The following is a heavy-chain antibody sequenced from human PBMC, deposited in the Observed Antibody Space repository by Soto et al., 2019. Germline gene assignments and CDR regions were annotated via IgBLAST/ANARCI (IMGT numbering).Heavy chain of an antibody. CDR2: ISYDGSNK. Sequence: QVQMVESGGGVVQPGRSLRLSCAASGFTFSSYGMHWVRQAPGKGLEWVAVISYDGSNKYYADSVKGRFTISRDNSKNTLYLQMNSLRAEDTAVYYCAKSDGYKYFAYWGQGTLVTVSS. J-gene: IGHJ4*02. CDR3: AKSDGYKYFAY. CDR1: GFTFSSYG. V-gene: IGHV3-30*18. D-gene: IGHD5-12*01.